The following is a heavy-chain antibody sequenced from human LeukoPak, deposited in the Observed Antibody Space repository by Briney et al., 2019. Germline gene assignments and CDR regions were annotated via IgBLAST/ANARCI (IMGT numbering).Heavy chain of an antibody. D-gene: IGHD4-17*01. CDR1: GFTFTGYD. Sequence: KLSCEASGFTFTGYDMHWVRQAPGQGLEWVGVIWYDGGNKYYADSVKGRFTVSRDDSKNTLYLQMNSLRAEDTAVYYCARGSLRTVTTGFDIWGQGTMVTVSS. J-gene: IGHJ3*02. CDR3: ARGSLRTVTTGFDI. CDR2: IWYDGGNK. V-gene: IGHV3-33*01.